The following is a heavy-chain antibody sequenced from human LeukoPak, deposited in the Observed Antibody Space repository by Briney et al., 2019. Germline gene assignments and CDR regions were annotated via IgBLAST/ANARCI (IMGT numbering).Heavy chain of an antibody. D-gene: IGHD6-19*01. CDR3: ARGGIAVAGTVVDY. CDR2: ATIDERFV. V-gene: IGHV3-30*03. Sequence: GGSLRLSCAASGFTFRNYGMHWIRQAPGKGLEWVGVATIDERFVFCADSVQGRFIISRDNAKNSLYLQMNSLRAEDTAVYYCARGGIAVAGTVVDYWGQGTLVTVSS. CDR1: GFTFRNYG. J-gene: IGHJ4*02.